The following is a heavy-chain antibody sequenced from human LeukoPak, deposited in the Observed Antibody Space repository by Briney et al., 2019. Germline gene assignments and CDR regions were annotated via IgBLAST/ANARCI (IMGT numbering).Heavy chain of an antibody. CDR2: ISGSGGST. CDR3: AKGGTFGGSGTKLTYYYYYMDV. J-gene: IGHJ6*03. CDR1: GFTFSSYG. V-gene: IGHV3-23*01. Sequence: PGGSLRLSCAASGFTFSSYGMSWVRQAPGKGLEWVSAISGSGGSTYYADSVKGRFTISRDNSKNTLYLQMNSLRAEDTAVYYCAKGGTFGGSGTKLTYYYYYMDVWGKGTTVTISS. D-gene: IGHD3-10*01.